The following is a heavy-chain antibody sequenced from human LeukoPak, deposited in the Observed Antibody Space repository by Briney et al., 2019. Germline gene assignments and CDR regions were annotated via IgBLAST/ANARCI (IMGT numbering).Heavy chain of an antibody. D-gene: IGHD6-19*01. Sequence: GGSLRLSCAASGFTFSSYGVHWVRQAPGKGLEWVAVISYDGSNKYYADFVKGRFTISRDNSMNTLYLQMNSLRAEDTAVYYCAKELDSSGWASFDYWGQGTLVTVSS. CDR1: GFTFSSYG. CDR2: ISYDGSNK. CDR3: AKELDSSGWASFDY. J-gene: IGHJ4*02. V-gene: IGHV3-30*18.